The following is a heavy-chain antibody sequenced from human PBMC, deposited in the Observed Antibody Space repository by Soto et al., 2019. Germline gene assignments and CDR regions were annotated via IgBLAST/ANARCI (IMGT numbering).Heavy chain of an antibody. CDR2: INHSGST. V-gene: IGHV4-34*01. CDR1: GGSFSGYY. J-gene: IGHJ4*02. Sequence: QVQLQQWGAGLLKPSETLSLTCAVYGGSFSGYYWSWIRQPPGKGLEWIGEINHSGSTNYNPSLKSRVTISVDTSKNQFSLKLSSVTAADTAVYYCARKRPFDYWGQGTLVTVSS. CDR3: ARKRPFDY.